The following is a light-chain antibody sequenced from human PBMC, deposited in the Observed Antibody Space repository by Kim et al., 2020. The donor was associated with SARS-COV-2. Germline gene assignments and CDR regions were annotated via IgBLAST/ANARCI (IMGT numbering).Light chain of an antibody. CDR2: DVT. J-gene: IGLJ3*02. V-gene: IGLV2-23*02. Sequence: QSALTQPASVSGSPGQSITISCTGTSSDVGSYNLVSWYQQRPGKAPKLMIYDVTKRPSGVSNRFSGSKSGNTASLTISGLQADDEAHYYCCSYAGSSTLVFGGGTQLTVL. CDR3: CSYAGSSTLV. CDR1: SSDVGSYNL.